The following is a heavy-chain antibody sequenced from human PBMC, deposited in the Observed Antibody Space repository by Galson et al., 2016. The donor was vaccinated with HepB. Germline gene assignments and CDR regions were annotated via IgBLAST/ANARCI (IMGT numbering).Heavy chain of an antibody. Sequence: SLRLSCAASGFTFSTYGMHWVRQAPGKGLEWVAVISLDGSKKYYADSVKGRFTIARDNSKNTLYLEMNSLRPEDTAVYYCAKVFREYSYGYGGWYFDLWGRGTLVTVSS. CDR1: GFTFSTYG. V-gene: IGHV3-30*18. CDR3: AKVFREYSYGYGGWYFDL. J-gene: IGHJ2*01. CDR2: ISLDGSKK. D-gene: IGHD5-18*01.